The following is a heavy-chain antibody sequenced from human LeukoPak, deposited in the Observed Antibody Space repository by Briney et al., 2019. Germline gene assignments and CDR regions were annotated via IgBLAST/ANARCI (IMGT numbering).Heavy chain of an antibody. D-gene: IGHD2-15*01. V-gene: IGHV3-30*04. J-gene: IGHJ4*02. CDR1: GLTFSSYA. CDR3: ARDLSRGYCSGGSCYSGDY. Sequence: GRSLRLSCAASGLTFSSYAMHWVRQAPGKGLEWVAVISYDGSNKYYADSVKGRFTISRDNSKNTLYLQMNSLRAEDTAVYYCARDLSRGYCSGGSCYSGDYWGQGTLVTVSS. CDR2: ISYDGSNK.